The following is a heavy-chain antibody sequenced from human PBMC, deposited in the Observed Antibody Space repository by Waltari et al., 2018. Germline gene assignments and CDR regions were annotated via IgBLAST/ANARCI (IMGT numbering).Heavy chain of an antibody. Sequence: EVRLVESGGGLVQPGGSLRLSCAASGFTFNNYWIHWVRHAPGKGLVWVAYVNNEGTHTAYVDAGKGRFTASRDNAKNTLYLQMNSLRVEDTAVYYCARHESAHYGGFDSWGRGTLVTVSA. CDR3: ARHESAHYGGFDS. CDR1: GFTFNNYW. CDR2: VNNEGTHT. D-gene: IGHD4-17*01. V-gene: IGHV3-74*03. J-gene: IGHJ4*02.